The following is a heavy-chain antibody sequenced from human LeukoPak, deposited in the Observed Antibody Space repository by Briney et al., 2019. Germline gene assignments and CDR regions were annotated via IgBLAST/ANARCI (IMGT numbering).Heavy chain of an antibody. CDR2: IKQDGSEK. V-gene: IGHV3-7*01. D-gene: IGHD6-13*01. Sequence: PGGSLRLSCAASGFTFSSYWMSWVRQAPGKGLEWVANIKQDGSEKYYEDSVKGRFTISRDNAKNSLYLQMNSLRAEDTAVYYCARRSSSWYFYYYYMDVWGKGTTVTVSS. CDR1: GFTFSSYW. J-gene: IGHJ6*03. CDR3: ARRSSSWYFYYYYMDV.